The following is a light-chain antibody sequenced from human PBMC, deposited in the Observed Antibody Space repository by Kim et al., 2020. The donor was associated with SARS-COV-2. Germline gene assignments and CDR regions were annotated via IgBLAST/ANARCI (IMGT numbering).Light chain of an antibody. CDR2: DDS. CDR1: TSNIEKNY. CDR3: AAWDDSLIGML. V-gene: IGLV1-47*02. Sequence: GQTVTIFCSVSTSNIEKNYVYWYQQLPGTAPKLLLYDDSQRPSGVPDRFSGSKSGTSASLAISGLQSEDEADYYCAAWDDSLIGMLFGGGTKVTVL. J-gene: IGLJ2*01.